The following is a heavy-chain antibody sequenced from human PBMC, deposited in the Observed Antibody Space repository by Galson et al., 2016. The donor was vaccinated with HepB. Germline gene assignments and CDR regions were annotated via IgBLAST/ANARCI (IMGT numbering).Heavy chain of an antibody. V-gene: IGHV3-48*02. D-gene: IGHD2-8*02. CDR2: INTDTETI. Sequence: SLRLSCAASGFTFTIYSMNWVRQAPGKGLEWVSHINTDTETIYYADSVKGRFTISRDNAKNSLYLQMSSPRDEYTAVYYCARHTWCLYYRGQGALVTVSS. CDR3: ARHTWCLYY. CDR1: GFTFTIYS. J-gene: IGHJ4*02.